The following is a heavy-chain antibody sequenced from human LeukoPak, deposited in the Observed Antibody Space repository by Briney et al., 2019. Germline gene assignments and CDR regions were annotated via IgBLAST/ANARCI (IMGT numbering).Heavy chain of an antibody. V-gene: IGHV3-7*03. Sequence: GGSLRHSCAASGFTFSSHWMTWVRQAPGKGLEWVANIKQDGSERNYVDSVKGRFTISRDNAKNSLYLQMNTLRDEDAAVYYCATGAGCGYWGQGTLVTVSS. CDR3: ATGAGCGY. D-gene: IGHD6-19*01. CDR2: IKQDGSER. J-gene: IGHJ4*02. CDR1: GFTFSSHW.